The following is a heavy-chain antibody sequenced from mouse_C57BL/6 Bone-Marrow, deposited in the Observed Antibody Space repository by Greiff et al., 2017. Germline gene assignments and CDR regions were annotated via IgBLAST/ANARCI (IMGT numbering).Heavy chain of an antibody. CDR3: ARAPGWLLLLDY. Sequence: VMLVESGPELVKPGASVKISCKASGYSFTSYYIHWVKQRPGQGLEWIGWIYPGSGNTKYNEKFKGKATLTADTSSSTAYMQLSSLTSEDSAVYYCARAPGWLLLLDYWGQGTTHTVSS. CDR2: IYPGSGNT. V-gene: IGHV1-66*01. J-gene: IGHJ2*01. CDR1: GYSFTSYY. D-gene: IGHD2-3*01.